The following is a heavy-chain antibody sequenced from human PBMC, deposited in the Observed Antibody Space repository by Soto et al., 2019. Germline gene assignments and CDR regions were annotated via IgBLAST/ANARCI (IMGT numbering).Heavy chain of an antibody. CDR3: ARGGPYYDFWSGYYGYYYGMDV. Sequence: KVSCKASGYTFTSYYMHWVRHAPGQGLEWMGIINPSGGSTSYAQKFQGRVTMTRDTSTSTVYMELSSLGSEDTAVYYCARGGPYYDFWSGYYGYYYGMDVWGQGTTVTVSS. V-gene: IGHV1-46*01. J-gene: IGHJ6*02. CDR1: GYTFTSYY. D-gene: IGHD3-3*01. CDR2: INPSGGST.